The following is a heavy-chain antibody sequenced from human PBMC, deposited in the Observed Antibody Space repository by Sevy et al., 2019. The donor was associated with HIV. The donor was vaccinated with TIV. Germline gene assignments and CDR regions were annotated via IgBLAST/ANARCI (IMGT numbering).Heavy chain of an antibody. CDR3: AKEGLRPYDSSSYYAGPDAFHI. J-gene: IGHJ3*02. D-gene: IGHD3-22*01. CDR2: ISRSGGRT. Sequence: GGSLRLSCAASGFSISGYTMNWVRQAPGKGLEWVSAISRSGGRTYYADSVKGRFTISRDNSKNTLYLQMNSLRAEDTAVHYCAKEGLRPYDSSSYYAGPDAFHIWGQGTMVTVSS. V-gene: IGHV3-23*01. CDR1: GFSISGYT.